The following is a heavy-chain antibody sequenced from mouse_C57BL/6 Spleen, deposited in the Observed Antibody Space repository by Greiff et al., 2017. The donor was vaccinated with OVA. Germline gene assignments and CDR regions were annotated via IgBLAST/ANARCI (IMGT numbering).Heavy chain of an antibody. J-gene: IGHJ2*01. V-gene: IGHV1-69*01. CDR2: IYPSDSYT. D-gene: IGHD1-1*01. Sequence: VQLQQPGAELVMPGASVKLSCKASGYTFTSYWMHWVKQRPGQGLEWIGDIYPSDSYTNYNQKFKGKSTLTVDKSSSTAYMQLSSLTSEDSAVYYCARARLRPRGYFDYWGQGTTLTVSS. CDR1: GYTFTSYW. CDR3: ARARLRPRGYFDY.